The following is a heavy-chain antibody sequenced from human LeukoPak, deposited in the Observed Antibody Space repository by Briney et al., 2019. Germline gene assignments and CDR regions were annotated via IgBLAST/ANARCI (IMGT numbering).Heavy chain of an antibody. Sequence: GGSLRLSCVASGFTFSSYGMHWVRQAPGKGLEWVAFISYDGSNENIADSVKGRFIISRDNSKNTLYVQVNSLGTEDTAAYYCAKGSYYDSSGSFYFDYWGQGTLVTVSS. CDR1: GFTFSSYG. V-gene: IGHV3-30*18. J-gene: IGHJ4*02. CDR2: ISYDGSNE. D-gene: IGHD3-22*01. CDR3: AKGSYYDSSGSFYFDY.